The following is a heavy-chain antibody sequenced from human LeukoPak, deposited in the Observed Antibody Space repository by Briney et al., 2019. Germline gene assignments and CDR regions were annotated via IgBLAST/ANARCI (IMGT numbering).Heavy chain of an antibody. CDR3: ARSATFWSGYFSY. D-gene: IGHD3-3*01. V-gene: IGHV1-2*02. CDR1: GYTFTGYY. CDR2: INPNSGGT. Sequence: GASVKVSCKASGYTFTGYYMHWVRQAPGQGLEWMGWINPNSGGTNYAQKFQGRVTMTRDTSISTAYMELSRLRSDDTAVYYCARSATFWSGYFSYWGQGTLVTVSS. J-gene: IGHJ4*02.